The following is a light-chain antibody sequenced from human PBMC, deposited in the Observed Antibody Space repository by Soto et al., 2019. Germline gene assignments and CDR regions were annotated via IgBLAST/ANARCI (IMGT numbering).Light chain of an antibody. CDR2: KAS. CDR1: QSINTW. J-gene: IGKJ5*01. CDR3: QRYSSYYT. V-gene: IGKV1-5*03. Sequence: DIQMTQSPSTLSASVGDRVTITCRASQSINTWLAWYQQKPGRAPKLLIYKASSLERRVPSRFSGSGSGTEFTLTISGPQPDDFATYYCQRYSSYYTFGQGTRLEIK.